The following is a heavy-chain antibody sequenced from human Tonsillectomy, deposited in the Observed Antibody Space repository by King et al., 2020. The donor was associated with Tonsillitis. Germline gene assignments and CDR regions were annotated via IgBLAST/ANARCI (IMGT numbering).Heavy chain of an antibody. V-gene: IGHV3-30*04. J-gene: IGHJ4*02. D-gene: IGHD3-3*01. CDR2: ISYDGSNK. CDR1: GFTFSSYA. CDR3: ARDRPQYYDFWSGYLY. Sequence: VQLVESGGGVVQPGRSLRLSCAASGFTFSSYAMHWVRQAPGKGLEWVAVISYDGSNKYYADSVKGRFTISRDNSKNTLYLQMNSLRAEDTAVYYCARDRPQYYDFWSGYLYWGQGTLVTVSS.